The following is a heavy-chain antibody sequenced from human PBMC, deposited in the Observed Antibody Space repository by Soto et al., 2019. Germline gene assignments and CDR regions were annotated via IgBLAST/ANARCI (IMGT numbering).Heavy chain of an antibody. CDR3: ARPAGGYNGMDV. CDR2: IYHSGST. Sequence: SSETLSLTCAVSGGSISSGGYSWSWIRQPPGKGLEWIGYIYHSGSTYYNPSLKSRVTISVDRSKNQFSLKLSSVPAADTAVYYSARPAGGYNGMDVWGPGHTVTVSS. CDR1: GGSISSGGYS. J-gene: IGHJ6*02. D-gene: IGHD1-26*01. V-gene: IGHV4-30-2*01.